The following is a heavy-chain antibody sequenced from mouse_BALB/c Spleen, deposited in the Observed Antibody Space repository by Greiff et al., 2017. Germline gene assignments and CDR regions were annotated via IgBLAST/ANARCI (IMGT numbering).Heavy chain of an antibody. CDR3: ARDYGSSYFDY. Sequence: EVKLVESGGGLVQPGGSLKLSCAASGFTFSSYGMSWVRQTPDKRLELVATINSNGGSTYYPDSVKGRFTISRDNAKNTLYLQMSSLKSEDTAMYYCARDYGSSYFDYWGQGTTLTVSS. CDR1: GFTFSSYG. CDR2: INSNGGST. D-gene: IGHD1-1*01. V-gene: IGHV5-6-3*01. J-gene: IGHJ2*01.